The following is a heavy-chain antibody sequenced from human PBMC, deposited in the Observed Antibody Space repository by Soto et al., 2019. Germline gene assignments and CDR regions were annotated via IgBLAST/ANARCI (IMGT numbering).Heavy chain of an antibody. Sequence: QVQLQESGPGLVKPSGTLSLTCAVSGGSISSNNWWSWVRQPPGKGLEWIGEIYHSGSTYYSPSLMSRVTISVDKSTDQFSLKQSSVSAAASAVYYCARGGEYYEFLTGRYLHYLDSWGQGSLVTVSS. V-gene: IGHV4-4*02. J-gene: IGHJ4*02. D-gene: IGHD3-9*01. CDR2: IYHSGST. CDR3: ARGGEYYEFLTGRYLHYLDS. CDR1: GGSISSNNW.